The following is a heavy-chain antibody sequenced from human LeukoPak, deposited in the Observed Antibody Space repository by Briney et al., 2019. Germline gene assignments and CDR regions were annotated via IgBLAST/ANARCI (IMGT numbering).Heavy chain of an antibody. CDR3: SKGNIAASATSLHFDY. D-gene: IGHD6-6*01. CDR1: GFTFSNYA. CDR2: VSGSGDTT. V-gene: IGHV3-23*01. Sequence: GGLLRLSCAASGFTFSNYAMSWVRQAPGEGLEWVSGVSGSGDTTYYADSVKGRFTISRDNSKNTLYLQMSSLRAEDTALYYCSKGNIAASATSLHFDYWGQGTLVTVSS. J-gene: IGHJ4*02.